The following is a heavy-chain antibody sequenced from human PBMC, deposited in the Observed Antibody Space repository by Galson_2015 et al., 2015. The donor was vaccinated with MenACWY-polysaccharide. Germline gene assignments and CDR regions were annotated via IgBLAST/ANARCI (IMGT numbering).Heavy chain of an antibody. J-gene: IGHJ4*02. CDR1: GYTFTSYG. V-gene: IGHV1-18*01. Sequence: SVKVSCKASGYTFTSYGISWVRQAPGQGLEWMGWISAYNGNTDYAQKLQGRVTMTTDTSTSTAYMELRSLRSDDTAVYYCARVGQYCSGDSCFGYWGQGTLVTVSS. CDR3: ARVGQYCSGDSCFGY. CDR2: ISAYNGNT. D-gene: IGHD2-15*01.